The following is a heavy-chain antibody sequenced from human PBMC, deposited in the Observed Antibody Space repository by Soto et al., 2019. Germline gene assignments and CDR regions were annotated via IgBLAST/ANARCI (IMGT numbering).Heavy chain of an antibody. D-gene: IGHD3-10*01. CDR1: GFTFDDYG. CDR3: ARTISGSAQNGFYT. CDR2: INWNGGST. Sequence: GGSLRLSCAASGFTFDDYGLSWVRQAPGKGLEWVSGINWNGGSTGYADSVKGRFTISRDNAKNSLYLQMNSLRAEDTALYYCARTISGSAQNGFYTFGQGTLVTISS. J-gene: IGHJ5*02. V-gene: IGHV3-20*04.